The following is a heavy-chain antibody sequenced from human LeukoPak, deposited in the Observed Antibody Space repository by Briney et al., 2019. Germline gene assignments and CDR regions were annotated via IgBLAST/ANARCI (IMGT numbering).Heavy chain of an antibody. CDR3: ARTRFGELWSFVY. CDR2: IYYSGST. Sequence: SETLSLTCAVSGYPISSSNWWGWIRQPPGKGLEWIGYIYYSGSTNYNPSLKSRVTMSVDTSKNQFSLKLSSVTALDTAVYYCARTRFGELWSFVYWGQGTLVTVSS. CDR1: GYPISSSNW. D-gene: IGHD3-10*01. V-gene: IGHV4-28*06. J-gene: IGHJ4*02.